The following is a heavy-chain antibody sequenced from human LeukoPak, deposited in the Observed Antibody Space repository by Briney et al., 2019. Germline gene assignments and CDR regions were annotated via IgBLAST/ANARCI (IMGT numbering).Heavy chain of an antibody. CDR3: ARVAAKEDFDY. CDR1: GYTFTSYD. D-gene: IGHD2-15*01. CDR2: MNPNSGNT. J-gene: IGHJ4*02. Sequence: VSVKVSCKASGYTFTSYDINWLRQATGQGLEWMGWMNPNSGNTGYAQKFQGRVTMTRNTSISTAYMELSSLRSEDTAVYYCARVAAKEDFDYWGQGTLVTVSS. V-gene: IGHV1-8*01.